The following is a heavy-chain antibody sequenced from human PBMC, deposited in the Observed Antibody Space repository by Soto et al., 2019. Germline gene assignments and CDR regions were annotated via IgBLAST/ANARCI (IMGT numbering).Heavy chain of an antibody. CDR2: ISGSGGST. D-gene: IGHD3-22*01. J-gene: IGHJ4*02. V-gene: IGHV3-23*01. CDR1: GFTFSSYA. Sequence: HPGGSLRLSCAASGFTFSSYAMSWVRQAPGKGLEWVSAISGSGGSTYYADSVKGRFTISRDNSKNTLYLQMNSLRAEDTAVYYCAKRNLAYYYDSSAPDYWGQGTLVTVSS. CDR3: AKRNLAYYYDSSAPDY.